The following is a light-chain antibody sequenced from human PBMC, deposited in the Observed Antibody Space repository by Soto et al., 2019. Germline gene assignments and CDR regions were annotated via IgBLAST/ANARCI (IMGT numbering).Light chain of an antibody. V-gene: IGLV2-14*01. Sequence: QSVLTQPASVSGSPGQSITISCTGTSSDVGGYNYVSWYQQHPGKAPKLMIYEVSNRPSGVSNRFSGSKSCNTASLTISGLQAEDDADYYCSSYTSSSTYVVFGGGTQLTVL. CDR3: SSYTSSSTYVV. CDR2: EVS. J-gene: IGLJ2*01. CDR1: SSDVGGYNY.